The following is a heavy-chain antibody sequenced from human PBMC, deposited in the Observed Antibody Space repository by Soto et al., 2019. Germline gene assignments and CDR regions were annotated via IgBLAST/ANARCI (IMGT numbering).Heavy chain of an antibody. CDR3: ARGSTGYSSSWYRY. CDR2: IYNSGST. V-gene: IGHV4-59*08. Sequence: QVQLQESGPGLVKPSETLSLTCTVSGGSISSYYWSWIRQPPGKGLEWIGYIYNSGSTNYNPSLTGRVTISVDTSKNQFSLKLSSVTAADTAVYYCARGSTGYSSSWYRYWGQGTLVTVSS. CDR1: GGSISSYY. D-gene: IGHD6-13*01. J-gene: IGHJ4*02.